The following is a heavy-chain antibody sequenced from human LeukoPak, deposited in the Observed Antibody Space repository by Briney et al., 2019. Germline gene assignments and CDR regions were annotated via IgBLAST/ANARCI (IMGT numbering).Heavy chain of an antibody. J-gene: IGHJ5*02. CDR3: ARLLPQYCNGGGCYSGFDP. CDR2: VYYSEST. V-gene: IGHV4-39*01. CDR1: GGSIRSGSYY. D-gene: IGHD2-15*01. Sequence: SETLSLTCIVSGGSIRSGSYYWGWIRQPPGKGLEWIGSVYYSESTYYNASLKSRVTISVDMSKNQFSLKLTSVTAADTAVYYCARLLPQYCNGGGCYSGFDPWGQGTLVTVSS.